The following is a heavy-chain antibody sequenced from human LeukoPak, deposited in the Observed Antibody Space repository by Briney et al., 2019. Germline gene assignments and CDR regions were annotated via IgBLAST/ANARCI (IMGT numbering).Heavy chain of an antibody. D-gene: IGHD2/OR15-2a*01. V-gene: IGHV1-2*02. CDR3: ARGAFPRQVNTHLFDY. J-gene: IGHJ4*02. CDR2: INPNSGGT. Sequence: ASVKVSCKASGYTFTGYYMHWVRQAPGQGLEWMGWINPNSGGTNYAQKFQGRVTMTRDTSISTAYMELSRLRSDDTAVYYCARGAFPRQVNTHLFDYWGQGTLVTVSS. CDR1: GYTFTGYY.